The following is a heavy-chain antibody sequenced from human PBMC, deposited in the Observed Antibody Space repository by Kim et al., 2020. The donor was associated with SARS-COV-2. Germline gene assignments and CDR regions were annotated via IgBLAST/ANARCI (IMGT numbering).Heavy chain of an antibody. CDR2: IYYSGST. Sequence: SETLSLTCTVSGGSISSYYWSWIRQPPGKGLEWIGYIYYSGSTNYNPSLKSRVTISVDTSKNQFSLKLSSVTAADTAVYYCARVRGWELLHPFDYWPREPWSPSPQ. V-gene: IGHV4-59*13. D-gene: IGHD1-26*01. CDR1: GGSISSYY. CDR3: ARVRGWELLHPFDY. J-gene: IGHJ4*02.